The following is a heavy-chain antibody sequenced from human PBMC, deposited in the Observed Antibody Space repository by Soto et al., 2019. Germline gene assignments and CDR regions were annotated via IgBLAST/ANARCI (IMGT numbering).Heavy chain of an antibody. D-gene: IGHD3-16*01. V-gene: IGHV3-48*02. CDR2: ITSSSSTI. J-gene: IGHJ4*02. CDR3: ARGRVGAAYFDY. CDR1: GFTFTSNS. Sequence: GGSLRLSCAASGFTFTSNSMNWVRQAPGKGLEWISYITSSSSTIYYADSVKGRFTISRDNVKNSLYLQMNSLRDDDTAVYYCARGRVGAAYFDYWGQGALVTVSS.